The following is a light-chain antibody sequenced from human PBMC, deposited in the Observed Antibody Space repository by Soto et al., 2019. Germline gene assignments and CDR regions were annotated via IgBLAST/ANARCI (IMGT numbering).Light chain of an antibody. CDR1: QSVSSN. CDR3: QHYNSYSEA. V-gene: IGKV3-15*01. CDR2: DAS. Sequence: EIAMTQSPATLSVSPGERATLSCRASQSVSSNLAWYQQKPGQAPRLLISDASTRATGIPARFSGSGSGTEFTLTISSLQPDDFATYYCQHYNSYSEAFGQGTKVDIK. J-gene: IGKJ1*01.